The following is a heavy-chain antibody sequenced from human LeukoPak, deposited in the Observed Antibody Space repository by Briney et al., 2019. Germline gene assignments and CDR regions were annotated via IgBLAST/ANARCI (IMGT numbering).Heavy chain of an antibody. V-gene: IGHV3-74*01. CDR1: GFTFSTYW. CDR2: INSDGTST. J-gene: IGHJ3*02. CDR3: ARALYYGSGSYYRNDAFDM. Sequence: GGSLRLSCAASGFTFSTYWMHWVRQAPGKGLVWVSRINSDGTSTSYADSVKGRFTISRDNAKNTLFLEMKSLRAEDTAVFYCARALYYGSGSYYRNDAFDMWGQGTMVSVSS. D-gene: IGHD3-10*01.